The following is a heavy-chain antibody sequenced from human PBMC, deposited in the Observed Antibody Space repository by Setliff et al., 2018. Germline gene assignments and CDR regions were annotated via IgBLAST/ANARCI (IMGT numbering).Heavy chain of an antibody. CDR3: ARHGGWYFDL. Sequence: SETLSLTCTVSGGSVSSGGYLWSWIRQPPGKGLEWIGYNYDTGNTKINPSLKSRLTISVDRTKNQFSLRLNSVTAADSAVYYCARHGGWYFDLWGRGTLVTVSS. V-gene: IGHV4-61*08. D-gene: IGHD4-17*01. CDR2: NYDTGNT. J-gene: IGHJ2*01. CDR1: GGSVSSGGYL.